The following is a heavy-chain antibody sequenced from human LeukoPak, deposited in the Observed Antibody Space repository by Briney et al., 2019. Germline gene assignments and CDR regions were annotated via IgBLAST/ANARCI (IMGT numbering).Heavy chain of an antibody. CDR1: GFTFSSYS. D-gene: IGHD3-9*01. CDR3: ARDRSNYDILTDLDY. CDR2: ISSSSSYI. V-gene: IGHV3-21*01. Sequence: GGSLRLSCAASGFTFSSYSMNWVRQAPGKGLEWVSSISSSSSYIYYADSVKGRFTISRDNAKNSLYLQMNSLRAEDTAVYYCARDRSNYDILTDLDYWGQGTLVTVSS. J-gene: IGHJ4*02.